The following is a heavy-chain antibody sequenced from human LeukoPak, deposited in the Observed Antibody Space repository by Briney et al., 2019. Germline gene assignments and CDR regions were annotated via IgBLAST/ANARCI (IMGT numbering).Heavy chain of an antibody. D-gene: IGHD6-13*01. CDR2: INPNNGGT. CDR3: ARAAGSSWHYGMDV. CDR1: GYTFVGYF. J-gene: IGHJ6*02. Sequence: ASVKVSCKASGYTFVGYFMHWVRQAPGQGLEWMGWINPNNGGTNYAQKFQDWVTMTGDTSTSTVYMEVSRLRSDDTAVYYCARAAGSSWHYGMDVWGQGTTVTVSS. V-gene: IGHV1-2*04.